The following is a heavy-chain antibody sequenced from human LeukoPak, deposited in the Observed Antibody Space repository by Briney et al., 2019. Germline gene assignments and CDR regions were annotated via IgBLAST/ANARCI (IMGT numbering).Heavy chain of an antibody. Sequence: GRSLRLSCAASGSTFSSYAMHWVRQAPGKGLEWVAVISYDGSNKYYADSVKGRFTISRDNSKNTLYLQMNSLRAEDTAVYYCAREKEAARDYYYYYMDVWGKGTTVTVSS. CDR2: ISYDGSNK. V-gene: IGHV3-30*01. CDR1: GSTFSSYA. CDR3: AREKEAARDYYYYYMDV. D-gene: IGHD6-6*01. J-gene: IGHJ6*03.